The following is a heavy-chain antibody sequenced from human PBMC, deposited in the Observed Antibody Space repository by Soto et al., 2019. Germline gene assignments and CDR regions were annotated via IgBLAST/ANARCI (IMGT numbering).Heavy chain of an antibody. Sequence: EVQLVESGGGLVEPGGSIRLSCVASGFTFTKAYMTWVRQAPGKGLEWVGRIKGSHAGGTTDYATSVKGRFTISRDDSKNTLDLQMTSLKTEDTSVYYGATEGGYPGSNLYGAYWGQGTLVTVSS. V-gene: IGHV3-15*01. CDR1: GFTFTKAY. D-gene: IGHD1-26*01. CDR2: IKGSHAGGTT. CDR3: ATEGGYPGSNLYGAY. J-gene: IGHJ4*02.